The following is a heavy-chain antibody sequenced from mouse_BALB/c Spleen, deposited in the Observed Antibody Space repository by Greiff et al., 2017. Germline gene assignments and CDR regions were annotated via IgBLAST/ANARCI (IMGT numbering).Heavy chain of an antibody. J-gene: IGHJ4*01. CDR2: ISYSGST. D-gene: IGHD2-4*01. V-gene: IGHV3-2*02. CDR3: ARDYDYDYYYAMDY. Sequence: EVKLQESGPGLVKPSQSLSLTCTVTGYSITSDYAWNRIRQFPGNKLEWMGYISYSGSTSYNPSLKSRISITRDTSKNQFFLQLNSVTTEDTATYYCARDYDYDYYYAMDYWGQGTSVTVSS. CDR1: GYSITSDYA.